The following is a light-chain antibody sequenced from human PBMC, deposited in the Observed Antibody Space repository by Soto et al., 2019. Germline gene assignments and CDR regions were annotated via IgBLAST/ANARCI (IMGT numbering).Light chain of an antibody. CDR1: QGISSY. CDR2: GAS. Sequence: DIQMTQSPSSLSASVGDRVTITCRASQGISSYLAWYQQKPGKVPKVLIYGASILQSGVPSRFSGSGSGTDFTLTISSLQPEDVATYYCQKYNGAPFTFGGGTKVEIK. V-gene: IGKV1-27*01. J-gene: IGKJ4*01. CDR3: QKYNGAPFT.